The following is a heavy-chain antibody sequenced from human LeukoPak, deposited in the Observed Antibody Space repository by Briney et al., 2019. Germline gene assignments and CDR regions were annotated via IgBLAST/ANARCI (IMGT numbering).Heavy chain of an antibody. J-gene: IGHJ4*02. D-gene: IGHD1-26*01. CDR2: IYPGDSDT. CDR3: AGPGVTLWEPFKF. CDR1: GYSFTNHW. V-gene: IGHV5-51*01. Sequence: GESLEISCKGSGYSFTNHWIGWVRQMPGKGLEWMGIIYPGDSDTRYSPSFQGQVTISADKSITTAYLQWNSLKASDTAMYYCAGPGVTLWEPFKFWGQGTLVTVSS.